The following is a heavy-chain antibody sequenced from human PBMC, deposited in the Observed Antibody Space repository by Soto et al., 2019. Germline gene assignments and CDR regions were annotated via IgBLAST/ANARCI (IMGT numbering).Heavy chain of an antibody. CDR3: ARLGPTTVPTSYFTGNYNGMDV. Sequence: SDTLSLTCTVSGGSISSGDYYWSWIRQPPGKGLEWIGYIYYSGSTYYNPSLRSRLTISVDTSKNQFSLKLSSVTAADTAVYCCARLGPTTVPTSYFTGNYNGMDVWGQGTTVTVSS. D-gene: IGHD4-17*01. CDR1: GGSISSGDYY. J-gene: IGHJ6*02. V-gene: IGHV4-30-4*02. CDR2: IYYSGST.